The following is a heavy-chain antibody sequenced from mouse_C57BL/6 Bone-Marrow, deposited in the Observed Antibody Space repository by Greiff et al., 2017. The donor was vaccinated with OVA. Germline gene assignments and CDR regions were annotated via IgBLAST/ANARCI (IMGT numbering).Heavy chain of an antibody. CDR3: ARSGDYDGGAWFAY. D-gene: IGHD2-4*01. CDR1: GYTFTSYW. CDR2: IDPSDSYT. Sequence: QVQLQQPGAELVRPGPSVKLSCKASGYTFTSYWMHWVKQRPGQGLEWIGVIDPSDSYTNYNQKFKGKATLTVDTSSSTAYMQLSSLTSEDSAVYYCARSGDYDGGAWFAYWGQGTLVTVSA. V-gene: IGHV1-59*01. J-gene: IGHJ3*01.